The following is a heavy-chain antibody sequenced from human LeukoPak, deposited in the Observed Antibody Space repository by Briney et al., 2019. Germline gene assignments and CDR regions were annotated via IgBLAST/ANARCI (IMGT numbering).Heavy chain of an antibody. Sequence: GGSLRLSCAASDFTFTSYAMSWLRQAPGEGVEWVSTISGSGSNTYYADSVKGRFSISRDNSKNTLYLQMNSLRAEDTAMYYCAKSDWYKRGEPDYFDYWGQGSLVTVSS. CDR3: AKSDWYKRGEPDYFDY. J-gene: IGHJ4*02. CDR2: ISGSGSNT. V-gene: IGHV3-23*01. CDR1: DFTFTSYA. D-gene: IGHD6-19*01.